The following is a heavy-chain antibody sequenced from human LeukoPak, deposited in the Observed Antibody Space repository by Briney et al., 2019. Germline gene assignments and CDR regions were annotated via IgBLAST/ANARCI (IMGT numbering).Heavy chain of an antibody. Sequence: PGGSLRLSCAASGFTVSSNYMSWVRQAPAKGMEWVSVIYSGGSTYYADSVKGRFTISRHNSKNTLYLQMNSLRAEDTAVYYCAREKANYYDSSGYYAFDYWGQGTLVTVSS. V-gene: IGHV3-53*04. CDR1: GFTVSSNY. CDR2: IYSGGST. CDR3: AREKANYYDSSGYYAFDY. D-gene: IGHD3-22*01. J-gene: IGHJ4*02.